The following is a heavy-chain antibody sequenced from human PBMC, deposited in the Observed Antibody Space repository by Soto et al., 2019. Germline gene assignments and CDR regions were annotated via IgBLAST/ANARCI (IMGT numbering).Heavy chain of an antibody. J-gene: IGHJ6*02. CDR3: AMVDNYVTPTPQDV. CDR1: GYIFVNYG. V-gene: IGHV1-18*01. CDR2: ISHYSGNT. D-gene: IGHD3-16*01. Sequence: QVQLVQSGNEVRKPGSSVKVSCKASGYIFVNYGIAWVRQAPGQGLEWMGWISHYSGNTHYASKVQGRLTMTTDTSTGTAYMALGSLTSDDTAVYYCAMVDNYVTPTPQDVWGQGTTVTVSS.